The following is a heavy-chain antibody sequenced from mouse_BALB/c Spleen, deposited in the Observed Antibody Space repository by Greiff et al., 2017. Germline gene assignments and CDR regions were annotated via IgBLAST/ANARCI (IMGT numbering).Heavy chain of an antibody. D-gene: IGHD1-2*01. CDR2: IDPSDSYT. CDR1: GYTFTSYW. J-gene: IGHJ3*01. V-gene: IGHV1-69*02. Sequence: VQLQQPGAELVKPGASVKLSCKASGYTFTSYWMHWVKQRPGQGLEWIGEIDPSDSYTNYNQKFKGKATLTVDKSSSTAYMQLSSLTSEDSAVYYCARAATAYWGQGTLVTVSA. CDR3: ARAATAY.